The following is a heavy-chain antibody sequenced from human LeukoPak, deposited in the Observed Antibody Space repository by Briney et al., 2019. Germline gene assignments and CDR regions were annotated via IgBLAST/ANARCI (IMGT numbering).Heavy chain of an antibody. CDR3: ARAAAGNFDY. CDR1: GLTFSSYS. Sequence: GGSLRLSCAASGLTFSSYSMNWVRQAPGKGLEWVSSISSSSSYIYYADSVKGRFTISRDNAKNSLYLQMNSLRAEDTAVYYCARAAAGNFDYWGQGTLVTVSS. J-gene: IGHJ4*02. V-gene: IGHV3-21*01. CDR2: ISSSSSYI. D-gene: IGHD6-13*01.